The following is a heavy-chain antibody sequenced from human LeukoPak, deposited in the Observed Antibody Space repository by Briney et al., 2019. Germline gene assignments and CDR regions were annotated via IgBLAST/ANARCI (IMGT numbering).Heavy chain of an antibody. CDR2: ISYDGSNK. V-gene: IGHV3-30*18. J-gene: IGHJ4*02. D-gene: IGHD6-19*01. Sequence: GGSLRLSCAASGFTFSSYGMHWVRQAPGKGLEWVAVISYDGSNKYYADSVKGRFTISRDNAKNSLYLQMNSLRAEDTALYYCAKGSGWENTYYFDYWGQGTLVTVSS. CDR1: GFTFSSYG. CDR3: AKGSGWENTYYFDY.